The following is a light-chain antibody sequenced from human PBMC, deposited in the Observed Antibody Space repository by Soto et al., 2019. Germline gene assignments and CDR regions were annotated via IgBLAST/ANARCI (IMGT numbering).Light chain of an antibody. CDR3: CSAADNKGMV. J-gene: IGLJ2*01. CDR2: KDS. V-gene: IGLV3-27*01. CDR1: VLAKKY. Sequence: SYELTQPSSVSVSPGQTARITCSGDVLAKKYARWFQQKPGQAPVLVIYKDSERPSGIPERVSGSSSGTTVTLTISGAQVEDEADYYCCSAADNKGMVFGGGTKLTVL.